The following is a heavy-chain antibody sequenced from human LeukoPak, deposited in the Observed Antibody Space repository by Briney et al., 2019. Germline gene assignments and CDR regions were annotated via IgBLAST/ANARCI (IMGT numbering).Heavy chain of an antibody. V-gene: IGHV1-69*05. Sequence: ASVKVSCKASGGTFSSYAISWVRQAPGQGLEWMGGIIPIFGTANYAQKFQGRVTITTDESTSTAYMELSSLRSEDTAVYYCASYYYDSSGYEQIDYWGQGTLVTVSS. CDR3: ASYYYDSSGYEQIDY. CDR2: IIPIFGTA. D-gene: IGHD3-22*01. J-gene: IGHJ4*02. CDR1: GGTFSSYA.